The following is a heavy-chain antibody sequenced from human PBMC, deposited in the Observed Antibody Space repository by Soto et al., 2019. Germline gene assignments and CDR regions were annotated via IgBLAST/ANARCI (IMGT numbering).Heavy chain of an antibody. Sequence: GESLKISCTGSGYSFTGYWIGWVRQMPGKGLEWMGITYPGDSDTIYSPSFQGQVTFSVDKSTSTAYLQWSNLKASDTAMYYCARQGSNGAYYYYGMDVWGQGTTVTVSS. CDR2: TYPGDSDT. CDR3: ARQGSNGAYYYYGMDV. J-gene: IGHJ6*02. V-gene: IGHV5-51*01. D-gene: IGHD2-8*01. CDR1: GYSFTGYW.